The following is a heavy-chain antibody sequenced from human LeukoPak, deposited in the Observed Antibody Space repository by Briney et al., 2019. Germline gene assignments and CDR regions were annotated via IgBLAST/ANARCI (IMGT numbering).Heavy chain of an antibody. V-gene: IGHV3-21*01. J-gene: IGHJ4*02. CDR3: ARGYSSGWTEDY. D-gene: IGHD6-19*01. CDR1: GFTFSSYS. Sequence: GGSLRLSCAASGFTFSSYSMNWVRQAPGMGLEWVSSISSSSSYIYYADSVKGRFTISRDNAKNSLYLQMNSLRAEDTAVYYCARGYSSGWTEDYWGQGTLVTVSS. CDR2: ISSSSSYI.